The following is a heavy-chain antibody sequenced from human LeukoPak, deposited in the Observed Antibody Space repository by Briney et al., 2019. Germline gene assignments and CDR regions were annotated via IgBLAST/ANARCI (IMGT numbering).Heavy chain of an antibody. CDR3: AKDHGCSRSTCLTHDFGN. CDR2: LRYDGSNK. V-gene: IGHV3-30*02. CDR1: GFTFSSYG. D-gene: IGHD2-2*01. J-gene: IGHJ4*02. Sequence: GRSLRLSCAASGFTFSSYGMHWVRQAPGKGLEWVACLRYDGSNKYYAEFVKGRFTISGDNSKNTMFLQMNGLRAEDTAVHYCAKDHGCSRSTCLTHDFGNWGQGTLVTVSS.